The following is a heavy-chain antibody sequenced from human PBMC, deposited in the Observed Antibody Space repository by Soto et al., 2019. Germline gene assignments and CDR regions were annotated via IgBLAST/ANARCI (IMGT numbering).Heavy chain of an antibody. Sequence: GESLKISCQGSGYNFFAYWIGWVRQMPGKVLEWMGIIYPDVSNTIYSPSFQGQVTFSADLSANSAYLQWTSLKTSDSAMYYCARFGGPGLAHNWFDAWGQGTLVTVSS. D-gene: IGHD3-16*01. CDR1: GYNFFAYW. J-gene: IGHJ5*02. CDR3: ARFGGPGLAHNWFDA. CDR2: IYPDVSNT. V-gene: IGHV5-51*01.